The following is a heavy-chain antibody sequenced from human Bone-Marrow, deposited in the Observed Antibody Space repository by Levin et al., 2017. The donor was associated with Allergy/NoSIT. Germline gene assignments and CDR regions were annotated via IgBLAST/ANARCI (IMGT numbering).Heavy chain of an antibody. Sequence: LPGGSLRLSCAASKFTFSDYSMHWVRQAPGKGLEWVAIISNDGTNKLIADSVKGRFSISRDNSKNTLFLQLNSLRIEDTARYYCAREMSYSESSSYKEDAFDVWGQGTMVTVSS. CDR1: KFTFSDYS. V-gene: IGHV3-30*03. J-gene: IGHJ3*01. CDR2: ISNDGTNK. D-gene: IGHD3-22*01. CDR3: AREMSYSESSSYKEDAFDV.